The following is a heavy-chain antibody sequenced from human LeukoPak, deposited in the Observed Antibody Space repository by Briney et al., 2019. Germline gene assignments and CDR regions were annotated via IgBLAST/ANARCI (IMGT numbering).Heavy chain of an antibody. CDR1: GFTFSSYS. D-gene: IGHD5-18*01. CDR2: ISSSSSYI. CDR3: TRTTEGGYSYGYFYYYYMDV. Sequence: GGSLRLSCAASGFTFSSYSMNWVRQAPGKGLEWVSSISSSSSYIYYADSVKGRFTISRDNAKDSLYLQMNSLRAEDTAVYYCTRTTEGGYSYGYFYYYYMDVWGKGTTVTISS. J-gene: IGHJ6*03. V-gene: IGHV3-21*01.